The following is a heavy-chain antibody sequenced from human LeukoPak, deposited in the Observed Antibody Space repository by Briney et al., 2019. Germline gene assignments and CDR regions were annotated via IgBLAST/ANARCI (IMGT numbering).Heavy chain of an antibody. D-gene: IGHD6-19*01. J-gene: IGHJ4*02. Sequence: SETLSLTCIVSGDSISSSSYYWGWIRQPPEKGLEWIGSINYSGTTYYSPSLKSRVTISVDTSKNQFSLKLSSVTAADTAVYYCARHGYNSGWWVDYRGQGTLVTVSS. CDR3: ARHGYNSGWWVDY. V-gene: IGHV4-39*01. CDR1: GDSISSSSYY. CDR2: INYSGTT.